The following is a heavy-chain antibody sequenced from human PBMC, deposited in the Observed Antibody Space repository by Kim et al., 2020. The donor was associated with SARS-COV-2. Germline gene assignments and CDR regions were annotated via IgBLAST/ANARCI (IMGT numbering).Heavy chain of an antibody. Sequence: NDNPSLKSRVTISVNTSKNQFSLKLGSVTAADTAVYYGARGLLWFGELYGWGQGTLVTVSS. D-gene: IGHD3-10*01. J-gene: IGHJ4*02. CDR3: ARGLLWFGELYG. V-gene: IGHV4-34*01.